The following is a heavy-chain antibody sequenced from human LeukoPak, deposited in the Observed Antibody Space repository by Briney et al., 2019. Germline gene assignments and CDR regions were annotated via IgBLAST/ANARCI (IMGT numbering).Heavy chain of an antibody. V-gene: IGHV3-30*02. Sequence: GGSLRLSCAASGFTFSSYSMHWVRQAPGKGLEWVAFIRYDGSNKYYADSVKGRFTISRDNSKNTLYLQMNSLSAEDTAVFYCAKARMATIDYWGQGTLVTVSS. CDR2: IRYDGSNK. CDR3: AKARMATIDY. J-gene: IGHJ4*02. CDR1: GFTFSSYS. D-gene: IGHD5-24*01.